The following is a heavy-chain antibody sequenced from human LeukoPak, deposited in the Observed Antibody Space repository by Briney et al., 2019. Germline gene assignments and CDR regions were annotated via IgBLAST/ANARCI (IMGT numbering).Heavy chain of an antibody. CDR1: GYTFTSYG. CDR2: ISAYNGNT. J-gene: IGHJ4*02. CDR3: ARVRPGGSGSYYSDY. D-gene: IGHD3-10*01. V-gene: IGHV1-18*04. Sequence: ASVKVPCKASGYTFTSYGISWVRQAPGQGLEWMGWISAYNGNTNYAQKLQGRVTMTTDTSTSTAYMELRSLRSDDTAVYYCARVRPGGSGSYYSDYWGQGTLVTVSS.